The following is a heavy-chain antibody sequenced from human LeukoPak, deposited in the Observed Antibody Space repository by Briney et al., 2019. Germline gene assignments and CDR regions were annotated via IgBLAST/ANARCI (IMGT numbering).Heavy chain of an antibody. V-gene: IGHV4-39*07. D-gene: IGHD4-23*01. CDR2: IYYSGST. Sequence: SETLSLTCTVSGGSISSSSYYWGWIRQPPGKGLEWIGSIYYSGSTYYNPSLKSRVTISVDTSKNQFSLKLSSVTAADTAVYSWAKNEYGGYVRYGGRGTLVTVSS. CDR1: GGSISSSSYY. J-gene: IGHJ4*02. CDR3: AKNEYGGYVRY.